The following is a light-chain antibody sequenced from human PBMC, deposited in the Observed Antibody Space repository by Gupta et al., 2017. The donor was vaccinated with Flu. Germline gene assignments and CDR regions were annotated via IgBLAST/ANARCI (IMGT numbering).Light chain of an antibody. V-gene: IGLV2-14*01. CDR3: SSYTSTTTFYV. CDR1: SSDVGNSDY. J-gene: IGLJ1*01. CDR2: DVS. Sequence: QSALTQPASVSGSPGQSITLSCTGTSSDVGNSDYVSWYQQDSGKAPKLLIYDVSNRPSGVSSRFSGSKSGNTASLTISGLQAEDETDYYCSSYTSTTTFYVFGTGTKVTVL.